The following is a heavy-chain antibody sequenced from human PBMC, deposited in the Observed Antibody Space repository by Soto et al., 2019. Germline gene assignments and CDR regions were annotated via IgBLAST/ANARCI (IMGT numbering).Heavy chain of an antibody. CDR3: ARDLVSGYADYYYYGMDV. Sequence: QVQLVESGGGLVKPGGSLRLSCAASGFTFSDYYMSWIRQAPGKGLEWVSYISSSSSYTNYADSVKGRFTISRDNAKNSLYLQMNSLRAEDTAVYYCARDLVSGYADYYYYGMDVWGQGTTVTVSS. CDR2: ISSSSSYT. D-gene: IGHD5-12*01. J-gene: IGHJ6*02. V-gene: IGHV3-11*06. CDR1: GFTFSDYY.